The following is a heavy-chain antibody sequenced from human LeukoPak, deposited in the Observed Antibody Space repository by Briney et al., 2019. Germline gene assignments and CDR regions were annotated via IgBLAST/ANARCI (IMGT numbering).Heavy chain of an antibody. J-gene: IGHJ6*03. V-gene: IGHV4-61*02. Sequence: PSETLSLTCTVSGGSISSEDYYWSWIRQPAGKGLEWIGRIYTSGSTKYNPSLKSRVTMSVDTSKNQFSLKLSSVTAADTAVYYCAKVQRRYDSSGYYYDHYYYYYMDVWGKGTTVTVSS. CDR1: GGSISSEDYY. CDR2: IYTSGST. CDR3: AKVQRRYDSSGYYYDHYYYYYMDV. D-gene: IGHD3-22*01.